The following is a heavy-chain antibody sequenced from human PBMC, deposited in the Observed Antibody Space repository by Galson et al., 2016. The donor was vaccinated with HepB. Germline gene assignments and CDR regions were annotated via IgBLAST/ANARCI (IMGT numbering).Heavy chain of an antibody. Sequence: SLRLSCAGSGYTFSTYWMHWVRQVQGKGLVWVSRINEHGSITNYADSVEGRFTISRDNTKNTLYLQLNSLRADDTALYYCVRDLAGQGGYWGPGTLVTVSS. CDR1: GYTFSTYW. V-gene: IGHV3-74*01. CDR3: VRDLAGQGGY. J-gene: IGHJ4*02. D-gene: IGHD6-13*01. CDR2: INEHGSIT.